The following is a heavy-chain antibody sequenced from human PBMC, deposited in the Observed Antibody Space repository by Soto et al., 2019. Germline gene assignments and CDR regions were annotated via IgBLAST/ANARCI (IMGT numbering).Heavy chain of an antibody. D-gene: IGHD3-22*01. CDR2: VYYSGST. V-gene: IGHV4-59*12. Sequence: SETLSLTCTVSGDFISSYYWSWIRQPPGKGLEWIGYVYYSGSTYYNPSLKSRVTISVDTSKNQFSLKLSSVTAADTAVYYCARGADYYDSSGYHNYNWFDPWGQGTLVTVSS. CDR3: ARGADYYDSSGYHNYNWFDP. CDR1: GDFISSYY. J-gene: IGHJ5*02.